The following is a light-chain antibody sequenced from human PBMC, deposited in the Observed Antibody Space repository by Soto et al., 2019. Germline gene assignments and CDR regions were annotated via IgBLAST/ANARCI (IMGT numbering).Light chain of an antibody. CDR2: EVS. J-gene: IGLJ1*01. V-gene: IGLV2-14*01. CDR1: SSDVGAYNY. CDR3: NSYTGSSTRFV. Sequence: QPALTQPASVSGSPGQSVTISCTGTSSDVGAYNYVSWYQQHPGKAPKLMIYEVSNRPSGVSNRFSGSKSGNTASLTISGLQAEDEADYYCNSYTGSSTRFVFGTGTKLTVL.